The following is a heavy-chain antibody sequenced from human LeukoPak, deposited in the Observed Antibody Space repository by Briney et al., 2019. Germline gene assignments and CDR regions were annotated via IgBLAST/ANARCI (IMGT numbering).Heavy chain of an antibody. Sequence: PGGSLRLSCAASGFTVSSNYMSWVRQAPGKGLEWVSVIYSGGSTYYADSVNGRFTISKHNSKNTLYLHMNSPSDEAAAVYYCARDMPDDSSVWGQGTLVTVSS. J-gene: IGHJ4*02. V-gene: IGHV3-53*04. D-gene: IGHD3-22*01. CDR3: ARDMPDDSSV. CDR2: IYSGGST. CDR1: GFTVSSNY.